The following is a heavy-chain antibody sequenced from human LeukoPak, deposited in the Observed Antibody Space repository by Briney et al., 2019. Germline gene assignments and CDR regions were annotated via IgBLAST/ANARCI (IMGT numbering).Heavy chain of an antibody. V-gene: IGHV4-4*02. CDR3: ARLYSSSWLNWFDP. CDR2: IYHSGST. CDR1: GGSISSSNW. Sequence: PSGTLSLTCAVSGGSISSSNWWSWVRQPPGKGLEWIGEIYHSGSTNYNPSLKSRVTISVDTSKNQFSLKLSSVTAADTAVYYCARLYSSSWLNWFDPWGQGTLVTVSS. J-gene: IGHJ5*02. D-gene: IGHD6-13*01.